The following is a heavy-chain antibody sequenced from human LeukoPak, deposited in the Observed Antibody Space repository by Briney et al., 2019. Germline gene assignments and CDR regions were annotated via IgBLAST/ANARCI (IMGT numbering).Heavy chain of an antibody. CDR1: GFSSTY. CDR2: IYSGDST. J-gene: IGHJ4*02. V-gene: IGHV3-66*02. Sequence: GGSLRLSCVASGFSSTYMSWVRQAPGKGLEWVSVIYSGDSTYYADFVKGRFTISRDISKNTVYLQMNSLRPEDTAVYHCARDLWDATGYWGQGTLVTVAS. D-gene: IGHD3-3*01. CDR3: ARDLWDATGY.